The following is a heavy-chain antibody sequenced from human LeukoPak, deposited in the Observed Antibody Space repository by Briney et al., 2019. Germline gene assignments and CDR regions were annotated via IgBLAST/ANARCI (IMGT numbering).Heavy chain of an antibody. CDR3: ARLRGYCSSTSCYA. V-gene: IGHV4-34*01. D-gene: IGHD2-2*01. Sequence: PSETLSLTCAVYGGSFSGYYWSWIRQPPGRGLEWIGEINHSGSTNYNPSLKSRATISVDTSKNQFSLKLSSVTAADTAVYYCARLRGYCSSTSCYAWGQGTLVTVSS. J-gene: IGHJ5*02. CDR1: GGSFSGYY. CDR2: INHSGST.